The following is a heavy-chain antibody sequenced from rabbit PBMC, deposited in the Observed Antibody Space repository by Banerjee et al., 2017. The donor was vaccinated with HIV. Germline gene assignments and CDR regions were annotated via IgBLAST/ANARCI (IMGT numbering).Heavy chain of an antibody. J-gene: IGHJ4*01. CDR3: ARDYAGSGDYWGYYFHL. CDR2: IDAGSSGKT. V-gene: IGHV1S45*01. D-gene: IGHD8-1*01. CDR1: GFSFSSSYY. Sequence: QEQLEESGGDLVKPEGSLTLTCTASGFSFSSSYYMYWVRQAPGKGLEWIASIDAGSSGKTWYASWAKGRFTISKTSSTTVTLQMTSLTAADTATYFCARDYAGSGDYWGYYFHLWGPGTLVTVS.